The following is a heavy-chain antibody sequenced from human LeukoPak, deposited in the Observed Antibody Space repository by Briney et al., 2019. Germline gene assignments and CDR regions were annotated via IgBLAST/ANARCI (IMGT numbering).Heavy chain of an antibody. Sequence: ASVKVSCKASGYTFTSYAMNWVRQAPGQGLEWMAWINPYSGGTHYAQKFQGRVTITRDTSISTAYMELSGLRFDDTAVYYCARLSIVGGYNWFDPWGQGTLVTVSS. D-gene: IGHD1-26*01. CDR1: GYTFTSYA. V-gene: IGHV1-2*02. CDR2: INPYSGGT. CDR3: ARLSIVGGYNWFDP. J-gene: IGHJ5*02.